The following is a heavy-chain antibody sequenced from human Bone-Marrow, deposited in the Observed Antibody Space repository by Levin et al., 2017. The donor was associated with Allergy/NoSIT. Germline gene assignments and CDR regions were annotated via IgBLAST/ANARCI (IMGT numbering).Heavy chain of an antibody. Sequence: PGGSLRLSCEVSGFIFRNYYMSWIRQAPGRGLEWISYISTTGNTKYYGDSVKGRFTIFRDNAKNSLYLQMNNLRADDTAVYYCAREPGPFATEYTYGSQAIDYWGQGTLVTVSA. CDR1: GFIFRNYY. CDR3: AREPGPFATEYTYGSQAIDY. D-gene: IGHD5-18*01. CDR2: ISTTGNTK. J-gene: IGHJ4*02. V-gene: IGHV3-11*01.